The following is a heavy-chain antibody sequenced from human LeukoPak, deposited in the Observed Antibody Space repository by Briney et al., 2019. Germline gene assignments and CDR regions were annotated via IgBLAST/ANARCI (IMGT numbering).Heavy chain of an antibody. D-gene: IGHD3-22*01. Sequence: PGGSLRLSCAASGFTFSSYWMHWVRQAPGKGLVWVSRINSDGSSTSYADSVRGRFTISRDNAKNTLYLQMNSLRAEDTAVYYCAREGVSRHIDRWAAYDAFDIWGQGTMVTVSS. J-gene: IGHJ3*02. CDR1: GFTFSSYW. CDR2: INSDGSST. V-gene: IGHV3-74*01. CDR3: AREGVSRHIDRWAAYDAFDI.